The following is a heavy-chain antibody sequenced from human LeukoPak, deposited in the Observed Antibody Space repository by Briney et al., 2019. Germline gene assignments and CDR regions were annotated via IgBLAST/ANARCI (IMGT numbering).Heavy chain of an antibody. CDR2: IYHSGNT. D-gene: IGHD2-2*02. CDR1: GSSIGSGYY. V-gene: IGHV4-38-2*02. J-gene: IGHJ4*02. CDR3: ARAGSLYSFDY. Sequence: SETLSLTCTVSGSSIGSGYYWGWIRQPPGKGLEWIGSIYHSGNTYYNPSLKSRVTLSVDTSKNQFSLKLSSATAADTAVYHCARAGSLYSFDYWGQGILVTVSS.